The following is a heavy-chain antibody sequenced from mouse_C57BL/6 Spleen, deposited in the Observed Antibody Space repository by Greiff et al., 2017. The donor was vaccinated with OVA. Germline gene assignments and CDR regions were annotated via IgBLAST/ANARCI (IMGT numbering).Heavy chain of an antibody. V-gene: IGHV5-6*01. Sequence: EVQLVESGGDLVKPGGSLKLSCAASGFTFSSYGMSWVRQTPDKRLEWVATISSGGSYTYYPDSVKGRFTISRDNAKNTLYLQMSSLKSEDTAMYYCARSYGNSCAYWGQGTLVTVSA. CDR2: ISSGGSYT. CDR1: GFTFSSYG. CDR3: ARSYGNSCAY. D-gene: IGHD2-1*01. J-gene: IGHJ3*01.